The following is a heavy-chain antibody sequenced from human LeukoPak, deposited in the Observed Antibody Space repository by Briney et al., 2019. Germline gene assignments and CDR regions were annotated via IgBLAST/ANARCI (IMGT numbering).Heavy chain of an antibody. Sequence: GRSLRLSCAASGFTFDSYAMHWVRQAPGKGLEWVALISYDGTNKYYADSVKGRFSISRDNSKNTLYLQMSSLRAEDTAVYYCARGSTYYDSSGQVPFDYWGQGTLVTVSS. V-gene: IGHV3-30-3*01. CDR1: GFTFDSYA. D-gene: IGHD3-22*01. CDR2: ISYDGTNK. CDR3: ARGSTYYDSSGQVPFDY. J-gene: IGHJ4*02.